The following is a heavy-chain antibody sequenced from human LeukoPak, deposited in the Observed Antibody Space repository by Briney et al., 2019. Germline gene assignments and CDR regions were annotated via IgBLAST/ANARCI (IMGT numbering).Heavy chain of an antibody. D-gene: IGHD4-23*01. V-gene: IGHV5-51*01. CDR1: GYIFTNYW. CDR3: ARRDYGANSGNSYLFDY. CDR2: IFPADSKT. Sequence: HGESLRISCKGSGYIFTNYWISWVRQMPGKGLEWVGIIFPADSKTRYSPTFQGQVTISADKSINTAYLQWTSLKASDTAIYYCARRDYGANSGNSYLFDYWGQGTLVTTSS. J-gene: IGHJ4*02.